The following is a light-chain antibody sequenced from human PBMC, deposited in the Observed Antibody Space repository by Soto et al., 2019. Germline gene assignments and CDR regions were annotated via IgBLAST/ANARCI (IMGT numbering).Light chain of an antibody. CDR1: QSVSSSY. CDR3: QHFGGTTFT. CDR2: GAS. J-gene: IGKJ5*01. V-gene: IGKV3-20*01. Sequence: ELVLPQSPGTLSLSPGARATLSGRASQSVSSSYIAWYQQRPGQTPSLLIYGASTRATGIPDRFSGSGSGTHFTLTISRLEPGDFAVYYCQHFGGTTFTVGQGTRLEIK.